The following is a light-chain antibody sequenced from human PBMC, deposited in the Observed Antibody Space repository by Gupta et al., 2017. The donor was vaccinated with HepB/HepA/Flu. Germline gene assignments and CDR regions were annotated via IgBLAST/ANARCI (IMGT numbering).Light chain of an antibody. V-gene: IGLV3-19*01. CDR1: SLRSYY. CDR2: GKN. Sequence: SSELTQDPAVSVALGQTVRITCQGDSLRSYYASWYQQKPGQAPVLVLYGKNNRPSGIPDRFSGSSSGNTASLTITGAQAEDEADYYCNSRDSSGNLHYVFGTGTKVTVL. J-gene: IGLJ1*01. CDR3: NSRDSSGNLHYV.